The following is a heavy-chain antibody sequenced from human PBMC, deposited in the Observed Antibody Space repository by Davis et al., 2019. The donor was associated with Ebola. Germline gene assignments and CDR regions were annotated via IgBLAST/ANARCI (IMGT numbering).Heavy chain of an antibody. CDR2: INPDSGDS. J-gene: IGHJ4*02. CDR3: ARAQDGLV. D-gene: IGHD2-8*02. Sequence: AASVKVSCKASGYTFSDYYIHWVRQAPGQGLEWMGRINPDSGDSDYAQQFQGRVTLTRDTSISTAYMDLRRLTSDDTAEYFCARAQDGLVWGQGTLVTVSS. V-gene: IGHV1-2*06. CDR1: GYTFSDYY.